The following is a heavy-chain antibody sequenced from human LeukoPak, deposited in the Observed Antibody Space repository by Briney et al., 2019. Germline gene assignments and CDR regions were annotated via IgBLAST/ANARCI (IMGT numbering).Heavy chain of an antibody. D-gene: IGHD3-22*01. CDR2: IYHSGST. CDR1: GYSISSGYY. CDR3: ARDSSSAYYQSDDAFDI. J-gene: IGHJ3*02. Sequence: PSETLSLTCAVSGYSISSGYYWGWIRQPPGKGLEWIGSIYHSGSTYYNLSLKSRVTISVDTSKNQFSLKLSSVTAADTAVYYCARDSSSAYYQSDDAFDIWGQGTMVTVSS. V-gene: IGHV4-38-2*02.